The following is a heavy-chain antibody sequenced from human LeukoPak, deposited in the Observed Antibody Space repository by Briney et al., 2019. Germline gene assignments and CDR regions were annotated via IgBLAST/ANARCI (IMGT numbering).Heavy chain of an antibody. CDR2: IWYDGTQK. Sequence: GGSLRLSCAASGFTSSNYAMHWVCQAPGKGLEWVAVIWYDGTQKYYIDSVEGRFTISRDNSKNTLYLQMNSLRAEDTAVYYCVKELGELPWGGIYFDYWGQGTLVTVSS. D-gene: IGHD1-7*01. V-gene: IGHV3-33*06. CDR1: GFTSSNYA. J-gene: IGHJ4*02. CDR3: VKELGELPWGGIYFDY.